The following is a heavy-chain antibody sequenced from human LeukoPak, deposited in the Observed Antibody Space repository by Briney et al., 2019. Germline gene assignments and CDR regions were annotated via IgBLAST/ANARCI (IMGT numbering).Heavy chain of an antibody. CDR3: AKDTYSSGWPPEFDY. J-gene: IGHJ4*02. CDR1: GFTFSNYA. Sequence: PGGSLRPSCAASGFTFSNYAMSWVRQAPGKGLEWVSGFSGSGGITYYADSVKGRFTISRDNSKNTLYLQMNSLRAEDTAVYYCAKDTYSSGWPPEFDYWGQGSLVTVSS. V-gene: IGHV3-23*01. CDR2: FSGSGGIT. D-gene: IGHD6-19*01.